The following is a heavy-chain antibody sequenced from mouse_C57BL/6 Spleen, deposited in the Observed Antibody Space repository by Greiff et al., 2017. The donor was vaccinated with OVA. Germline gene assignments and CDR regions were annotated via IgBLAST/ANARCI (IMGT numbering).Heavy chain of an antibody. J-gene: IGHJ2*01. D-gene: IGHD1-1*01. CDR1: GYTFTDYE. V-gene: IGHV1-15*01. CDR2: IDPETGGT. Sequence: QVQLQQSGAELVRPGASVTLSCKASGYTFTDYEMHWVKQTPVHGLEWIGAIDPETGGTAYNQKFKGKAIMTADKSSSTAYMELRSLTSEDSAVYYCTRRGRGSSYLYYFDYWGQGTTLTVSS. CDR3: TRRGRGSSYLYYFDY.